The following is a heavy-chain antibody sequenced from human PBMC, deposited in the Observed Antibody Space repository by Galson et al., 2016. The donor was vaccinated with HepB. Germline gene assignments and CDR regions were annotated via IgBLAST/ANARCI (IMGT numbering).Heavy chain of an antibody. J-gene: IGHJ5*02. V-gene: IGHV4-39*01. D-gene: IGHD3-10*01. Sequence: SETLSLTCTVSGGSISGSSYYWGWVRQSPGKGLEWIGSIYYSGSTYYKPSLKRRVTTSVDTSKNQFSLELRSVTAADTAVYYCARHKFHYGSKNNFFDPWGQGTLVTVSS. CDR2: IYYSGST. CDR1: GGSISGSSYY. CDR3: ARHKFHYGSKNNFFDP.